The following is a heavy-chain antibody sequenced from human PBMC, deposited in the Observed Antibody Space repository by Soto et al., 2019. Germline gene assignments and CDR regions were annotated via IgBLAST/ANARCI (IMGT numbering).Heavy chain of an antibody. Sequence: SETLSLTCAVYCGSFSGYYWSWIRQPPGKGLEWIGEINHSGSTNYNPSLKSRVTISVDTSKNQFSLNLSSVTAADTAVYYCARVKVIVATYSYYYGMDVWGQGTTVTVSS. CDR3: ARVKVIVATYSYYYGMDV. V-gene: IGHV4-34*01. J-gene: IGHJ6*02. D-gene: IGHD5-12*01. CDR1: CGSFSGYY. CDR2: INHSGST.